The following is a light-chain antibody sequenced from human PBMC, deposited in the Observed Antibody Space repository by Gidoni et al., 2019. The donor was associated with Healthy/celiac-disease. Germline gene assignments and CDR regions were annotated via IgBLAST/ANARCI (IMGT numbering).Light chain of an antibody. J-gene: IGLJ2*01. CDR3: QSYDSSLSGVV. CDR2: GNS. Sequence: SVLTHPPSVSGPPGQRVTISCTGSSSNIGAGYDVHWYQQLPGTAPKLLIYGNSNRPSGVPDRFSGSKSGTSASLAITGLQAEDEADYYCQSYDSSLSGVVFGGGTKLTVL. CDR1: SSNIGAGYD. V-gene: IGLV1-40*01.